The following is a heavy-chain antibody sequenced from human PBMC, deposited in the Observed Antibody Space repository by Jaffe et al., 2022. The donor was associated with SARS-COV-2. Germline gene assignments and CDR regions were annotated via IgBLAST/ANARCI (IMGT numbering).Heavy chain of an antibody. CDR3: ARAGGYEPFDY. Sequence: QVQLQESGPGLVKPSETLSLTCTVSGGSISSYYWSWIRQPPGKGLEWIGYIYYSGSTNYNPSLKSRVTISVDTSKNQFSLKLSSVTAADTAVYYCARAGGYEPFDYWGQGTLVTVSS. J-gene: IGHJ4*02. D-gene: IGHD5-12*01. CDR1: GGSISSYY. V-gene: IGHV4-59*01. CDR2: IYYSGST.